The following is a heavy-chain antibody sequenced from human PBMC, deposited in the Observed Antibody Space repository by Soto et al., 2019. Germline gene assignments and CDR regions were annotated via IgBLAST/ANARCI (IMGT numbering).Heavy chain of an antibody. V-gene: IGHV3-23*01. CDR3: AKDHGSITIFGVVRIYPSGGMDV. CDR1: GFTFSSYA. CDR2: ISGSGGST. D-gene: IGHD3-3*01. Sequence: GGSLRLSCAASGFTFSSYAMSWVRQAPGKGLEWVSAISGSGGSTYYADSVKGRFTISRDNSKNTLYLQMNSLRAEDTAVYYCAKDHGSITIFGVVRIYPSGGMDVWGQGTTVTVSS. J-gene: IGHJ6*02.